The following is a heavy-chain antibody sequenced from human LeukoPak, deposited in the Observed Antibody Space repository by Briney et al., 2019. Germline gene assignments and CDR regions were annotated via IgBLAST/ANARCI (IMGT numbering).Heavy chain of an antibody. D-gene: IGHD4-17*01. CDR3: ARERGVYGDYGRGLDP. CDR1: GFTFSSYG. CDR2: IWYDGSNK. V-gene: IGHV3-33*01. J-gene: IGHJ5*02. Sequence: PGRSLRLSCAASGFTFSSYGMHWVRQAPGKGLEWVAGIWYDGSNKYYADSVKGRFTISRDNSKNTLYLQMNSLRAEDTAVYYCARERGVYGDYGRGLDPWGQGTLVTVSS.